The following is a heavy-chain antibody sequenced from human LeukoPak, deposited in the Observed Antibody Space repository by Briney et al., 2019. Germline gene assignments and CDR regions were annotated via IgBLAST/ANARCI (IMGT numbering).Heavy chain of an antibody. CDR1: GFSFSTYA. J-gene: IGHJ4*02. V-gene: IGHV3-30-3*01. CDR2: ISYDGSNK. D-gene: IGHD6-13*01. Sequence: GGSLRLSCAASGFSFSTYAIHWVRQAPGKGLEWVAVISYDGSNKYYADSVKGRFTISRDNSKNTLYLQMNSLRAEDTALYYCVRDLGYSSSGTHFDYWGQGTLVTVSS. CDR3: VRDLGYSSSGTHFDY.